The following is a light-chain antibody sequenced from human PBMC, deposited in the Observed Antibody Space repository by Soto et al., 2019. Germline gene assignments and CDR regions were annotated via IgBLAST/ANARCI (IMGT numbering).Light chain of an antibody. CDR3: QQYGSTRWT. Sequence: EVLMTQSPAMLSVSPGERATLSCGASQSVSRNLAWYQQKPGKAPRLLIHGASSRATGVPDRFSGSGSGTDFSLTISRLEPEDFAVYYCQQYGSTRWTFGQGTKVDIK. CDR2: GAS. V-gene: IGKV3-20*01. J-gene: IGKJ1*01. CDR1: QSVSRN.